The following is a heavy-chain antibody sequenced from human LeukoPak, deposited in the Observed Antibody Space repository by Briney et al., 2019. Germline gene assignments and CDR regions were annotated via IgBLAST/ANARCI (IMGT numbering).Heavy chain of an antibody. CDR1: GGSISSYY. D-gene: IGHD5-12*01. V-gene: IGHV4-59*01. CDR2: IYYSGST. J-gene: IGHJ4*02. Sequence: PSETLSLTCTVSGGSISSYYWSWIRQPPGKGLEWIGYIYYSGSTNYNPSLKSRVTISVDTSKNQFSLKLSSVTAADTAVYYCARVSGYDWESSYVYWGQGTLVTVSS. CDR3: ARVSGYDWESSYVY.